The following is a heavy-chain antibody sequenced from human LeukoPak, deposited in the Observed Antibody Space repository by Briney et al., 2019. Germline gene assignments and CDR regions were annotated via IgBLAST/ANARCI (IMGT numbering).Heavy chain of an antibody. CDR2: IWYDGSNK. CDR3: ARGSKQWLVLKY. J-gene: IGHJ4*02. Sequence: GGSLRLSCAASGFTFSNYGMHWVRQAPGKGLEWVAVIWYDGSNKYYADSVKGRFTISRDNSKNTLYLQMNSLRAEDTAVYYCARGSKQWLVLKYWGQGTLVTVSS. D-gene: IGHD6-19*01. V-gene: IGHV3-33*01. CDR1: GFTFSNYG.